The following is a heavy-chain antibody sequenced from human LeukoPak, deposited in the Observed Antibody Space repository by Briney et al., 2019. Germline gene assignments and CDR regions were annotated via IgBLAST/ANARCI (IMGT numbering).Heavy chain of an antibody. CDR2: IYYSGST. Sequence: PSETLSLTCTVSGGSISSSSYYWGWIRQPPGKGLEWIGSIYYSGSTNYNPSLKSRVTISVDTSKNQFSLKLSSVTAADTAVYYCARVVVAATKTKFDYWGQGTLVTVSS. D-gene: IGHD2-15*01. CDR1: GGSISSSSYY. J-gene: IGHJ4*02. V-gene: IGHV4-39*07. CDR3: ARVVVAATKTKFDY.